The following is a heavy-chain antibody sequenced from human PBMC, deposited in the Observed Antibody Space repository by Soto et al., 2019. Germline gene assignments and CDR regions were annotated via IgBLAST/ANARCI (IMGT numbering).Heavy chain of an antibody. CDR2: ISAHNGNT. CDR3: ARGRYGDY. CDR1: GYAFTTYG. D-gene: IGHD1-1*01. J-gene: IGHJ4*02. V-gene: IGHV1-18*01. Sequence: QVHLVQSGAEVKKPGASVKVSCQGSGYAFTTYGITWVRQAPGQGLEWMGWISAHNGNTNYAQKLQGRVTVTRDTSTSTDYMELRSLRYDDPAVYYCARGRYGDYWGQGALVTVSS.